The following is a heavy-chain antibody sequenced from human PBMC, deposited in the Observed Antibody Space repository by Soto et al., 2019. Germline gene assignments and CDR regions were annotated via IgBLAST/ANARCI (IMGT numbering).Heavy chain of an antibody. CDR3: AAGGGLPRYY. J-gene: IGHJ4*02. D-gene: IGHD5-12*01. V-gene: IGHV4-30-2*01. CDR2: IYHSGST. Sequence: QLQLQESGTGLVKPSQTLSLTCAVSGGSISSGGYSWSWIRQPPGKGLEWIGYIYHSGSTYYNPPLRRRATISGDRSKTQFSLKLSSVTAADTAVYYCAAGGGLPRYYWGQGTLVTVSS. CDR1: GGSISSGGYS.